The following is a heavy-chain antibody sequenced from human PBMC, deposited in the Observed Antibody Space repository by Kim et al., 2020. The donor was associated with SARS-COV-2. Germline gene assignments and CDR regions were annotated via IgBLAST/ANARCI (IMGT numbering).Heavy chain of an antibody. V-gene: IGHV3-33*01. CDR3: AREMRTRGYSAMDV. CDR2: IWHDGTDK. Sequence: GGSLRLSRAASGFTFGSYVMHWVRQAPDKGLEWVALIWHDGTDKYYADSVKGRFTISRDNSKKTLYLQMNSLRAEDTGLYYCAREMRTRGYSAMDVWGQGTTVTVSS. J-gene: IGHJ6*02. CDR1: GFTFGSYV.